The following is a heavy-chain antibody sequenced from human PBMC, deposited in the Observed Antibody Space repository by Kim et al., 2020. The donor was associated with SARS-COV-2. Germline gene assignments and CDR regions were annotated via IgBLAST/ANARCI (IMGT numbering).Heavy chain of an antibody. D-gene: IGHD6-6*01. CDR3: ARGSDTTSSDY. Sequence: ASVKVSCKASGYSFTTYAVNWVRQAPGQGLEWMGWINTNTGNPTYAQGFTGRFLFSLDTSVSTAYLQISSLRTEDTAVYYCARGSDTTSSDYWGQGSLVT. CDR1: GYSFTTYA. J-gene: IGHJ4*02. V-gene: IGHV7-4-1*02. CDR2: INTNTGNP.